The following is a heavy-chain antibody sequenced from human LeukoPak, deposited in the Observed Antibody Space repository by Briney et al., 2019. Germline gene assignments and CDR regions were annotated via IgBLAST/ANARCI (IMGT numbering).Heavy chain of an antibody. Sequence: ASVKVSCKASGYTFTSYGISWVRQAPGQGLEWVGWISAYNGNTNYAQKLQGRVTMTTDTSTSTAYMELRSLRSDDTAVYYCARRVRSTYYYYYMDVWGKGTTVTISS. V-gene: IGHV1-18*01. D-gene: IGHD4-17*01. CDR3: ARRVRSTYYYYYMDV. CDR1: GYTFTSYG. CDR2: ISAYNGNT. J-gene: IGHJ6*03.